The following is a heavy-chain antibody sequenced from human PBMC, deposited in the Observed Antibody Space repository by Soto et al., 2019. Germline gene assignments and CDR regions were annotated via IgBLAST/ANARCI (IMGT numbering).Heavy chain of an antibody. CDR1: GGSISSYY. V-gene: IGHV4-59*01. CDR3: ARDGYDCWSGNNWFDP. Sequence: SETLSLTCTVSGGSISSYYWCWIRQPPGKGLEWIGYIYYSGSTNYNPSLKSRVTISVDTSKNQFSLKLSSVTAADTAVYYCARDGYDCWSGNNWFDPWGQGTLVTVSS. D-gene: IGHD3-3*01. CDR2: IYYSGST. J-gene: IGHJ5*02.